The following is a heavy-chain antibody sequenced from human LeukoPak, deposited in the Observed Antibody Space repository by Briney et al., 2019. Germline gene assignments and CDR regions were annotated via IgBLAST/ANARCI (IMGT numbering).Heavy chain of an antibody. J-gene: IGHJ4*02. Sequence: TGGSLRLSCAASGFTFSSYAMHWVRQAPGKGLEWVAVISYDGSNKYYADSVKGRFTISRDNSKNTLHLQMNSLRAEDTAVYYCAREPDIVVVPAAMRWGGVDYWGQGTLVTVSS. CDR3: AREPDIVVVPAAMRWGGVDY. V-gene: IGHV3-30*04. CDR1: GFTFSSYA. CDR2: ISYDGSNK. D-gene: IGHD2-2*01.